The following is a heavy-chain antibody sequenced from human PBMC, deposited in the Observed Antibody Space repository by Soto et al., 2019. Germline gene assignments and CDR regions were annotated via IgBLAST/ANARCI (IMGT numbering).Heavy chain of an antibody. Sequence: SETLSLTCTVSGGSISSGGYYWSWIRQHPGKGLEWIGYIYYSGSTYYNPSLKSRVTISVDTSKNQFSLKLSSVTAADTAVYYCAREGILTGYRIANWFDPWGQGTQVTVSS. CDR1: GGSISSGGYY. D-gene: IGHD3-9*01. CDR2: IYYSGST. J-gene: IGHJ5*02. CDR3: AREGILTGYRIANWFDP. V-gene: IGHV4-31*03.